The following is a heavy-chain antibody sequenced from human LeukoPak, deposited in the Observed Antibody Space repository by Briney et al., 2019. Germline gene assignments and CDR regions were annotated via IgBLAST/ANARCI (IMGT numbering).Heavy chain of an antibody. CDR1: GDSIRSSY. V-gene: IGHV4-59*01. J-gene: IGHJ6*03. D-gene: IGHD3-16*02. CDR2: IYYSGST. Sequence: PSETLSLTCTVSGDSIRSSYWSWIRQPPGKGLEWIGYIYYSGSTYYNPSLKSRVTISVDTSKNQFSLKLSSVTAADTAVYYCARLAGDDYVWGSYRLNYYYYMDVWGKGTTVTISS. CDR3: ARLAGDDYVWGSYRLNYYYYMDV.